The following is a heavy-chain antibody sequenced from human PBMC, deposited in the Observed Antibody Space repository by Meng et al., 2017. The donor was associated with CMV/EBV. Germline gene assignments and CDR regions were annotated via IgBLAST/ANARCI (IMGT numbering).Heavy chain of an antibody. CDR1: GFTFSSYE. CDR2: ISSSGSTI. D-gene: IGHD2-2*01. CDR3: ARELLPAAILGLSAYYYYYYGMDV. J-gene: IGHJ6*02. Sequence: GGSLRLSCAASGFTFSSYEMNWVHQAPGKGLEWVSYISSSGSTIYYADSVKGRFTISRDNAKNSLYLQMNSLRAEDTAVYYCARELLPAAILGLSAYYYYYYGMDVWGQGTTVTVSS. V-gene: IGHV3-48*03.